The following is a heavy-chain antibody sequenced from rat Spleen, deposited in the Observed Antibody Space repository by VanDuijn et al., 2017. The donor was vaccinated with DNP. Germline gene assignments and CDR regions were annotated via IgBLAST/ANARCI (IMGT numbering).Heavy chain of an antibody. CDR2: IWTGGST. Sequence: QVQLKESGPGLVQPSQTLSLTCTVSGFSLTSYNVHWVRQPTGKGLEWMGVIWTGGSTDYNSALISRLTISRDTSKSQVFLKMNSLQTEDTAIYYCTSYYSGDFHYWGQGVMVTVSS. CDR1: GFSLTSYN. J-gene: IGHJ2*01. D-gene: IGHD1-1*01. V-gene: IGHV2-30*01. CDR3: TSYYSGDFHY.